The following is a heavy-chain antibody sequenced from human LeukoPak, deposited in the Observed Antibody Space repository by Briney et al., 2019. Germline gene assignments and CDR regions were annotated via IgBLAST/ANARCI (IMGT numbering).Heavy chain of an antibody. CDR3: AKGLRTYYFDY. CDR1: GFTVSSNY. V-gene: IGHV3-53*01. Sequence: GGSLRLSCAASGFTVSSNYMSWVRQAPGKGLEWVSVIYSGGSTYYADSVKGRFTISRDNSKNTLYLQMNSLRAEDTAVYYCAKGLRTYYFDYWGQGTLVTVSS. J-gene: IGHJ4*02. CDR2: IYSGGST. D-gene: IGHD1-14*01.